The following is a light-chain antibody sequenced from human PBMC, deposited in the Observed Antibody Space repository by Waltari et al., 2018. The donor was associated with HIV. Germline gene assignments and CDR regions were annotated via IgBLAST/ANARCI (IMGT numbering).Light chain of an antibody. CDR1: SNVIGGYDY. J-gene: IGLJ3*02. V-gene: IGLV2-11*01. CDR3: CSYAGSYTLV. Sequence: QSALTQPRSASASPGQSVTIPCTGTSNVIGGYDYVSWYHQHPGKAPKLMIYDVTKRPSGVPDRFSGFKSADTASLTISGLQAEDEADYYCCSYAGSYTLVFGGGTKLTVL. CDR2: DVT.